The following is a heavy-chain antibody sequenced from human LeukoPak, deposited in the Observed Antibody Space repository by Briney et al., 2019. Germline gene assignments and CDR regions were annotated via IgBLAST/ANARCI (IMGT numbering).Heavy chain of an antibody. J-gene: IGHJ4*02. CDR3: ARVRAPRTRFFDY. V-gene: IGHV4-59*01. D-gene: IGHD1-1*01. CDR2: IYYSGGT. Sequence: SETLSLTCTVSGDSINTYSWNWIRQSPGRGLEWIGYIYYSGGTNYNPSLKSRVVIAVDTSKKQFSLKLNSVTASDTAVYYCARVRAPRTRFFDYWGQGTLVTVSS. CDR1: GDSINTYS.